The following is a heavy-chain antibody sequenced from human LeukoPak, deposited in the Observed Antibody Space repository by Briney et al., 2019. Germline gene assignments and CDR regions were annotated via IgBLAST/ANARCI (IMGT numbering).Heavy chain of an antibody. J-gene: IGHJ3*01. CDR1: GFTFSNYW. CDR2: INSDGINT. Sequence: GGSLRLSCAASGFTFSNYWMHWVRQAPGKGLVWVSRINSDGINTSYAVSVKGQFTISRDNAKNHLYLQMNSLRVEDTAVYYCARDGADNSGYYFGSLWGQGTVVTVSS. V-gene: IGHV3-74*01. CDR3: ARDGADNSGYYFGSL. D-gene: IGHD3-22*01.